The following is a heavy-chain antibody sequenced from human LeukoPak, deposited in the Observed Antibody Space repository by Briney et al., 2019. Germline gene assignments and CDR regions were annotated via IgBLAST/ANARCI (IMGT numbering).Heavy chain of an antibody. CDR3: ARVLAYCGGDCYRDAFDI. V-gene: IGHV1-46*01. CDR1: GYTFTSYY. Sequence: ASVKVSRKASGYTFTSYYMHWVRQAPGQGLEWMGIINPSGGSTSYAQKFQGRVTMTRDTSTSTVYMELSSLRSEDTAVYYCARVLAYCGGDCYRDAFDIWGQGTMVTVSS. D-gene: IGHD2-21*02. J-gene: IGHJ3*02. CDR2: INPSGGST.